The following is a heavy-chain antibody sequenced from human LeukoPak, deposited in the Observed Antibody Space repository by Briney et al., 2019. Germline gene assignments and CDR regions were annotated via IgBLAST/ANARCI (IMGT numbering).Heavy chain of an antibody. CDR2: ISSSGSTK. V-gene: IGHV3-11*04. J-gene: IGHJ3*02. CDR1: GFTVSSNY. D-gene: IGHD3-22*01. Sequence: PGGSLRLSCAASGFTVSSNYMSWVRQAPGKGLEWVSSISSSGSTKYYADSLKGRFTISRDNARNSLYLQMNSLRAEDTAVYYCHYDSSGHDAFDIWGQGTMVTVSS. CDR3: HYDSSGHDAFDI.